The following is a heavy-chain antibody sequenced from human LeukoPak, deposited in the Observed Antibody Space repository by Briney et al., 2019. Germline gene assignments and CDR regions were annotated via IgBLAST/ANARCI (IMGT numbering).Heavy chain of an antibody. D-gene: IGHD3-22*01. V-gene: IGHV4-39*01. Sequence: SETLSLTCTVSGGSISSSSYYWGWIRQPPGKGLEWIGNIYYSGSTYYNPSLKSRVTISVDTSKNQFSLKLSSVTAADTAVCYCARHFDYDSSPVRYWGQGTLVTVSS. CDR3: ARHFDYDSSPVRY. J-gene: IGHJ4*02. CDR2: IYYSGST. CDR1: GGSISSSSYY.